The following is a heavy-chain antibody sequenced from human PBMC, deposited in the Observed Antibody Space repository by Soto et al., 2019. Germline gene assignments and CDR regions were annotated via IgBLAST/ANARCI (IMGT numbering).Heavy chain of an antibody. J-gene: IGHJ2*01. CDR1: GFTFSSYA. Sequence: EVQLLESGGGLVQPGGSLRLSCAASGFTFSSYAMSWVRQAPGKGLEWVSAISGSGGSTYYADSVKGRFTISRDNSKNTSYLQMSSLRAEDTGVHYRATYRSALRWYLVLWGRGSLVTVSS. D-gene: IGHD2-15*01. CDR2: ISGSGGST. CDR3: ATYRSALRWYLVL. V-gene: IGHV3-23*01.